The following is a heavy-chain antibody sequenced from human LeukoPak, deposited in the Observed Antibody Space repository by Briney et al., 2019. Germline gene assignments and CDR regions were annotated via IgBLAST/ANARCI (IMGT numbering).Heavy chain of an antibody. CDR3: ARTRRDAFDI. CDR2: ISYDGSNK. Sequence: GKSLRLSCAVSGFIFSNYPMHWVRQAPGKGLEWVAGISYDGSNKYYADSVKGRFTISRDNSKNTLYLQMNSLRAEDTAVYYCARTRRDAFDIWGQGTMVTVSS. J-gene: IGHJ3*02. D-gene: IGHD6-25*01. CDR1: GFIFSNYP. V-gene: IGHV3-30*14.